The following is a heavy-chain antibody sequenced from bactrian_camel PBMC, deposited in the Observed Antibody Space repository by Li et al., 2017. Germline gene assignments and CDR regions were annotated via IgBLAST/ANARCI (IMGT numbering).Heavy chain of an antibody. CDR1: FAILDDFD. J-gene: IGHJ4*01. CDR3: VAEVGLCIDSFGWRREFGS. V-gene: IGHV3S54*01. D-gene: IGHD1*01. Sequence: HVQLVESGGGSVEAGGSLRLSCKPSFAILDDFDMMWFRQAPGKQREAVATIGDRTTTYVDSVKGRFTISQNHAENLLYLQMNDLKSEDTGTYYCVAEVGLCIDSFGWRREFGSWGPGTQVTVS. CDR2: IGDRTT.